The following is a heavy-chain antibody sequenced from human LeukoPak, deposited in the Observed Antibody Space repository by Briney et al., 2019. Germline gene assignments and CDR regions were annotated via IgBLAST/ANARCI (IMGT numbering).Heavy chain of an antibody. CDR1: GYSISSGYC. V-gene: IGHV4-38-2*02. J-gene: IGHJ6*03. Sequence: SETLSLTCTVSGYSISSGYCWGWIRQPPGKGLEWIGSIYHSGCTYYNPSLESRVTISVDTSKNQFSLKLSSVTAADTAVYYCARVDSSGRGLYYYYYMDVWGKGTTVTVSS. CDR2: IYHSGCT. CDR3: ARVDSSGRGLYYYYYMDV. D-gene: IGHD6-19*01.